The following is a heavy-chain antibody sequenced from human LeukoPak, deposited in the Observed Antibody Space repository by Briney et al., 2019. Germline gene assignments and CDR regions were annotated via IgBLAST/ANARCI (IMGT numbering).Heavy chain of an antibody. CDR1: GFTFGSYG. J-gene: IGHJ4*02. CDR2: IWYDGSNK. CDR3: ARDEGDGYNPDY. D-gene: IGHD5-24*01. V-gene: IGHV3-33*01. Sequence: GGSLRLSCAASGFTFGSYGMHWVRQAPGKGLEWVAVIWYDGSNKYYADSVKGRFTISRDNSKNTLYLQMNSLRAEDTAVYYCARDEGDGYNPDYWGQGTLVTVSS.